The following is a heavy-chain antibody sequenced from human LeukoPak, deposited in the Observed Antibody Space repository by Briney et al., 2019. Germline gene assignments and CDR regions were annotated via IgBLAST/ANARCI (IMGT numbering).Heavy chain of an antibody. V-gene: IGHV4-38-2*02. J-gene: IGHJ3*01. D-gene: IGHD5-12*01. CDR2: IYHSGST. CDR3: AKERRVATIGASDV. Sequence: SEALSLTCSVSGYSISSDYYWGWIRQPPGQGLEWIGTIYHSGSTYYNPSLKSRVTISIDMSKNQFSLKLSSVTAADTAVYYCAKERRVATIGASDVWGQGTMVTVSS. CDR1: GYSISSDYY.